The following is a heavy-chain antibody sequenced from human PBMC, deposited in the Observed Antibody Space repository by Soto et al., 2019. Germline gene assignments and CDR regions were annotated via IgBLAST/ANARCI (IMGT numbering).Heavy chain of an antibody. D-gene: IGHD2-2*01. CDR3: ARGRGYCSSTSCFHYFDY. CDR1: GGPFSGYY. J-gene: IGHJ4*02. V-gene: IGHV4-34*01. CDR2: INHSGST. Sequence: QVQLQQWGAGLLKPSETLSLTCAAYGGPFSGYYWSWIRQPPGKGLEWIGEINHSGSTNYNPSLKSRVNRTVDTSKNQYSLKLSSVTAADTAVYYCARGRGYCSSTSCFHYFDYWGQGTLVTVSS.